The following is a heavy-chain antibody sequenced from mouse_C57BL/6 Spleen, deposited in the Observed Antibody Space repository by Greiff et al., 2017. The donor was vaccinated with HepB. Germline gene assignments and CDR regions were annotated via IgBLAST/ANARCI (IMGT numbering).Heavy chain of an antibody. D-gene: IGHD3-2*02. CDR3: ARGTGYGDYYAMDY. J-gene: IGHJ4*01. CDR1: GYAFSSSW. V-gene: IGHV1-82*01. CDR2: IYPGDGDT. Sequence: QVQLQQSGPELVKPGASVKISCKASGYAFSSSWMNWVKQRPGKGLEWIGRIYPGDGDTNYNGKFKGKATLTADKSSSTAYMQLSSLTSEDSAVYFCARGTGYGDYYAMDYWGQGTSVTVSS.